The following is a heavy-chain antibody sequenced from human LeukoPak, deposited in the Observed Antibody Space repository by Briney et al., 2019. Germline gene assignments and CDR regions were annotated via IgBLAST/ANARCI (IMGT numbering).Heavy chain of an antibody. J-gene: IGHJ4*02. Sequence: GASVKVSCKASGYTFTSYGISWVRQAPGQGLEWMGWINAYNGNTNYAQKLQGRVTMTTDTSTSTAYMELRSLRSDDTAVYYCARAVWELLRGESDYWGQGTLVTVSS. CDR2: INAYNGNT. D-gene: IGHD1-26*01. CDR1: GYTFTSYG. CDR3: ARAVWELLRGESDY. V-gene: IGHV1-18*01.